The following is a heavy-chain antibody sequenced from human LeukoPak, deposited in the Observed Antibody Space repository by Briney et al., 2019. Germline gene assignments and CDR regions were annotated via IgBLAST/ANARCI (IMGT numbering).Heavy chain of an antibody. J-gene: IGHJ4*02. CDR1: GYTFTGYY. CDR2: INPNSGGT. D-gene: IGHD4-17*01. CDR3: ASNYGDYVRLPIG. V-gene: IGHV1-2*02. Sequence: ASVKVSCKASGYTFTGYYMHWVRQAPGQGLEWMGWINPNSGGTNYAQKFQGRVTMTRDTSISTAYMELSRLRSEDTAVYYCASNYGDYVRLPIGWGQGTLVTVSS.